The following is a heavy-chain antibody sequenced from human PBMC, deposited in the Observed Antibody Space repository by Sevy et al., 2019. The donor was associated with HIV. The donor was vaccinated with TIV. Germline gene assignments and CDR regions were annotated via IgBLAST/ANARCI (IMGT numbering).Heavy chain of an antibody. CDR3: ARDQEYCSTSTNTCYSGLDS. Sequence: ASVKVSCKTSGYKFTDYYIHWVRQAPGQGLEWLGWTNPNSDATKSAQKFHGRVTMTKDRSTNTAYLELDGLRSDDTAEYFCARDQEYCSTSTNTCYSGLDSWGQGTLVTVSS. CDR2: TNPNSDAT. D-gene: IGHD2-2*01. J-gene: IGHJ4*02. V-gene: IGHV1-2*02. CDR1: GYKFTDYY.